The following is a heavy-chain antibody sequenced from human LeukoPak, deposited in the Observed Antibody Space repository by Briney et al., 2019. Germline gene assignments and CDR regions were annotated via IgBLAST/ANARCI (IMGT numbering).Heavy chain of an antibody. Sequence: SCKASGGTFSSYAMHWVRQAPGKGLEWVAVISYDGTNIYYADSVKGRFTISRDNSKNTLYLQMNSLRAEDTAVYYCARDQGSSGVWGKGTTVTVSS. CDR1: GGTFSSYA. CDR3: ARDQGSSGV. CDR2: ISYDGTNI. D-gene: IGHD6-6*01. J-gene: IGHJ6*04. V-gene: IGHV3-30*04.